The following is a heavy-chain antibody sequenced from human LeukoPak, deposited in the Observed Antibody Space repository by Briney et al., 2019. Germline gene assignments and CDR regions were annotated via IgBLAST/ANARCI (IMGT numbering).Heavy chain of an antibody. CDR1: GYSFTSYW. J-gene: IGHJ6*03. CDR2: IYPGDSDT. D-gene: IGHD6-13*01. Sequence: GESLKISCKGSGYSFTSYWIGWVRQMPGKGLEWMGIIYPGDSDTRYSPSFQGQVTISADKPISTAYLQWSSLKASDTAMYYCARHLYSSSWSLYYYYYMDVWGKGTTVTVSS. CDR3: ARHLYSSSWSLYYYYYMDV. V-gene: IGHV5-51*01.